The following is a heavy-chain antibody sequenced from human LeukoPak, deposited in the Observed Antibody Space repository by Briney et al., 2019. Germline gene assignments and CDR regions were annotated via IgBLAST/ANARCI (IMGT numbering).Heavy chain of an antibody. V-gene: IGHV3-15*01. CDR2: IKSKTDGGTT. CDR1: GFTFSNVW. Sequence: PGGSLRLSCAASGFTFSNVWMSWVRQAPGKGLEWVGRIKSKTDGGTTDYAAPVKGRFTISRDDSKNTLYLQMNSLRAEDTAVYYCAGGYSSSNWYYFDYWGQGTLVTVSS. CDR3: AGGYSSSNWYYFDY. J-gene: IGHJ4*02. D-gene: IGHD6-13*01.